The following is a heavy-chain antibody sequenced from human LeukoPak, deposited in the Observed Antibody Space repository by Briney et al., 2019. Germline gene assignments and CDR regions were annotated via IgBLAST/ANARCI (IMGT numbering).Heavy chain of an antibody. CDR1: GGSISNYY. Sequence: SETLSLTCTVSGGSISNYYWSWILQSPEKGLEWIGYVYYSGTTNYNPSLKSRVTISVDTSKNQFSLKLNSVTAADTAVYYCARDRGLWFGELLDYWGPGTLVTVSS. D-gene: IGHD3-10*01. CDR2: VYYSGTT. J-gene: IGHJ4*02. CDR3: ARDRGLWFGELLDY. V-gene: IGHV4-59*01.